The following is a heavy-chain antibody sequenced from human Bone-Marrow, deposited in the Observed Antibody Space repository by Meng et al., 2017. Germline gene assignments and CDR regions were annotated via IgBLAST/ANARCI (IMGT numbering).Heavy chain of an antibody. CDR2: INSDGSST. Sequence: GESLKIFCAASGFTFSSYWMHWVRQAPGKGLVWVSRINSDGSSTSYADSVKGRFTISRDNAKNTLYLQMNSLRAEDTAVYYCAREVDCSSTSCYSFDYYYGMDVWGQGTTVTVSS. D-gene: IGHD2-2*01. J-gene: IGHJ6*02. V-gene: IGHV3-74*01. CDR1: GFTFSSYW. CDR3: AREVDCSSTSCYSFDYYYGMDV.